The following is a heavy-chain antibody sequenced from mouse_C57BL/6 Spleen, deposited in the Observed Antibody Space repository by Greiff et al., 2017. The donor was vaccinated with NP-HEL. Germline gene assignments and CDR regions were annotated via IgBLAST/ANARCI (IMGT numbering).Heavy chain of an antibody. Sequence: EVQVVESEGGLVQPGSSMKLSCTASGFTFSDYYMAWVRQVPEKGLEWVANINYDGSSTYYLDSLKSRFIISRDNAKNILYLQMSSLKSEDTATYYCARGQPSYAMDYWGQGTSVTVSS. D-gene: IGHD3-2*01. CDR2: INYDGSST. V-gene: IGHV5-16*01. J-gene: IGHJ4*01. CDR3: ARGQPSYAMDY. CDR1: GFTFSDYY.